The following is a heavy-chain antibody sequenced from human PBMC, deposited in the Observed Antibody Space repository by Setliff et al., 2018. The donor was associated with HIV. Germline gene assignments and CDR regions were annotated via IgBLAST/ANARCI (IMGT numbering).Heavy chain of an antibody. CDR3: ARLSGGMVPNY. V-gene: IGHV4-34*01. Sequence: SETLSLTCAVSGGSFSGHFWGWFRQPPGKGLEWIGSIHHSGTAYDNPSLKSRVTISVDPSKNQILLRLSSVTAADTAVYYCARLSGGMVPNYWGQGTLVTVSS. CDR2: IHHSGTA. J-gene: IGHJ4*02. D-gene: IGHD3-10*01. CDR1: GGSFSGHF.